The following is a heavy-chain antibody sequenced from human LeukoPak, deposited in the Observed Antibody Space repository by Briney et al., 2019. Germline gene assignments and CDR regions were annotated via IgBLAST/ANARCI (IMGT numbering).Heavy chain of an antibody. CDR1: GFTFSSYW. Sequence: GGSLRLSCAASGFTFSSYWMHWVRQAPGKGLVWVSRINSDGSSTSYADSVKGRFTISRDNAKNTLYLQMNSLRAEDTAVYYCARAGWLGGAYYYYYMDVWGKGTTVTVSS. D-gene: IGHD5-24*01. CDR2: INSDGSST. CDR3: ARAGWLGGAYYYYYMDV. J-gene: IGHJ6*03. V-gene: IGHV3-74*01.